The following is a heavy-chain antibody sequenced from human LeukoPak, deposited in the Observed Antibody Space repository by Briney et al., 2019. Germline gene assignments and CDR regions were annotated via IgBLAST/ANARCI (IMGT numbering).Heavy chain of an antibody. Sequence: SETLSLTCAVYGGSISHYYWSWIRQSPGKGLECIGEINHSGSTNYNPSLKSRVTISVDTSKNQFSLKLSSVTAADTAVYYCARHPGYSSGLRDWGQGTLVTVSS. CDR1: GGSISHYY. CDR3: ARHPGYSSGLRD. D-gene: IGHD6-19*01. J-gene: IGHJ4*02. CDR2: INHSGST. V-gene: IGHV4-34*01.